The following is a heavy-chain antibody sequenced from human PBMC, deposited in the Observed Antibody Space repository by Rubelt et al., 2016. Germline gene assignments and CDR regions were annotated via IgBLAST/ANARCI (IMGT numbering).Heavy chain of an antibody. CDR3: AHSPYCTGGSCYHNFAY. V-gene: IGHV2-5*02. CDR1: GFSLSTSGVA. Sequence: QITLKESGPTLVKPTQTLTLTCTFSGFSLSTSGVAVGWIRQPPGKALEWLALIYWDDDKRYSPSLKSRLTITKDTSNNQVVLTMTNMDPVDTAPYYCAHSPYCTGGSCYHNFAYWGQGTLVTVSS. CDR2: IYWDDDK. D-gene: IGHD2-15*01. J-gene: IGHJ4*02.